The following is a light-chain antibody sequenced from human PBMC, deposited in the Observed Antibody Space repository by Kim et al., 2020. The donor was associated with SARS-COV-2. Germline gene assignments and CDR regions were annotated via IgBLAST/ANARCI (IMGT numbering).Light chain of an antibody. J-gene: IGKJ1*01. Sequence: DIQMTQSPSAMSASVGDRVTITCRASQDINNLLTWFQQKPGKVPERLIYAVSTLQSGVPSRFSGSGSGTEFTLTISSLQPEDSATYYCLQHNAYPLSFGQGTKVDIK. V-gene: IGKV1-17*03. CDR1: QDINNL. CDR2: AVS. CDR3: LQHNAYPLS.